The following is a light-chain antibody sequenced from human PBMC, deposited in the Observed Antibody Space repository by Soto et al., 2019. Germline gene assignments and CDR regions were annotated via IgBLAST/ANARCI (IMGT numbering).Light chain of an antibody. CDR3: QQYNNWWT. V-gene: IGKV3-15*01. CDR2: GAS. CDR1: QSVSSS. Sequence: VMTQSPATLSVSPGERATLSCRASQSVSSSLAWYQQKPSQAPRLLIYGASTRATGIPARFSGSGSETEFTLTISSLQSEDFAVYYCQQYNNWWTFGQGTKVEIK. J-gene: IGKJ1*01.